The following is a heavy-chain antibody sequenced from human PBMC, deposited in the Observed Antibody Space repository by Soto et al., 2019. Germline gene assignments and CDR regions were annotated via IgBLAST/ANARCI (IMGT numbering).Heavy chain of an antibody. D-gene: IGHD3-9*01. Sequence: ASVKVSCKASGYTFTALYMNWVRQAPGQGLEWMGWVNPNTGLTKYAQKFQGRVIMTRDTSINTAYMELSGLTSDDTAVYYCTTLRLDPWGQGTLVTVSS. J-gene: IGHJ5*02. CDR2: VNPNTGLT. CDR1: GYTFTALY. CDR3: TTLRLDP. V-gene: IGHV1-2*02.